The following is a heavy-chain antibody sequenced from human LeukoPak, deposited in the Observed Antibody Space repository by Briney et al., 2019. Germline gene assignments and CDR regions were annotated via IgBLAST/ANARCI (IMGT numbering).Heavy chain of an antibody. CDR3: AKAGRSGWYPGWPFDI. D-gene: IGHD6-19*01. CDR1: GFTFLTYA. Sequence: GGSLRLSCAASGFTFLTYAMSWVRQAPGKGLQWVSVIRDSGASTYYAYSVKGRVTISRDNSKNTLYLQMNSLRAEDTAVYYCAKAGRSGWYPGWPFDIWGQGTMATVSS. J-gene: IGHJ3*02. V-gene: IGHV3-23*01. CDR2: IRDSGAST.